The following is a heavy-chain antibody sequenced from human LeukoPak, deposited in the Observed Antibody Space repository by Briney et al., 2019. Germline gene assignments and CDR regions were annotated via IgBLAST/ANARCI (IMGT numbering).Heavy chain of an antibody. CDR2: INPNSGGT. J-gene: IGHJ5*02. Sequence: GASVKVSCKASGYTFTSYYMHWVRQAPGQGLEWMGWINPNSGGTNYAQKFQGRVTMTRDTSISTAYMELSRLRSDDTAVYYCARRKQLGASRGWFDPWGQGTLVTVSS. V-gene: IGHV1-2*02. D-gene: IGHD6-6*01. CDR3: ARRKQLGASRGWFDP. CDR1: GYTFTSYY.